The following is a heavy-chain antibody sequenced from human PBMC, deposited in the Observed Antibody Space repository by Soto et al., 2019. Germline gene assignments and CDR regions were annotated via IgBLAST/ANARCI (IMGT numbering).Heavy chain of an antibody. V-gene: IGHV1-46*03. J-gene: IGHJ6*02. Sequence: ASVKVSCKASGYTFTSYHMHWVRQAPGQGLEWMGIINPSGGSTSYAQKFQGRVTMTRDTSTSTVYMELSSLRSEDTAVYYCARDRAVDFSISWYGGFDYYGMDVWGQGTTVTVSS. CDR3: ARDRAVDFSISWYGGFDYYGMDV. D-gene: IGHD6-13*01. CDR2: INPSGGST. CDR1: GYTFTSYH.